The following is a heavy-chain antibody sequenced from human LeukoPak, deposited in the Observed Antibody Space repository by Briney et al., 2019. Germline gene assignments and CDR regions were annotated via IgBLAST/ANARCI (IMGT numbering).Heavy chain of an antibody. J-gene: IGHJ6*02. CDR3: MDV. V-gene: IGHV3-49*04. Sequence: PGRSLRLSCSSYGFTFGDHAMSWVRQAPGKGLEWVGFIRSRAYGGTTEYAAPVKSRFSISRDDSKGIAYLQMNSLKIGDTAVYYCMDVWGQGTTVIVSS. CDR2: IRSRAYGGTT. CDR1: GFTFGDHA.